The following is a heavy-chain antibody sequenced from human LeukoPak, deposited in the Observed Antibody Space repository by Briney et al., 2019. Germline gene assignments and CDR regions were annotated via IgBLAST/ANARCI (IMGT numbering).Heavy chain of an antibody. CDR2: ISNSGSTI. CDR1: GFTFSSYI. CDR3: ARGRGSCSGGTCYVDF. Sequence: GGSLRLSCAASGFTFSSYIMNWVRQAPGKGLEWLSYISNSGSTIYYADSVKGRFSVSRDNAKNSLWLQMSSLRAEDTAVYYCARGRGSCSGGTCYVDFWAREPWSPSP. J-gene: IGHJ4*02. V-gene: IGHV3-48*01. D-gene: IGHD2-15*01.